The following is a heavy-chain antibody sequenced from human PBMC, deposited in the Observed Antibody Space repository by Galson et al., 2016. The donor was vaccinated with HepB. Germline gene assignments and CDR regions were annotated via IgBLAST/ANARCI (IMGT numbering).Heavy chain of an antibody. J-gene: IGHJ4*02. CDR2: INPTAGST. CDR3: ARDLEFQWSRAGGLDY. V-gene: IGHV1-46*01. Sequence: SVKVSCKASEYTFTSYYMHWVRQAPGQGLEWMGLINPTAGSTSYPQRFLGRLTMTRDTSTSTFYLELSSLRSEDTAVYYCARDLEFQWSRAGGLDYWGQGTLVTVSS. CDR1: EYTFTSYY. D-gene: IGHD2-15*01.